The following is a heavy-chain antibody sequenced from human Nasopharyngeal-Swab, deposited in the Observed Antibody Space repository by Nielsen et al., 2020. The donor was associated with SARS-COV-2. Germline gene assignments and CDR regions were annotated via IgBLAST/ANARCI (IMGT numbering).Heavy chain of an antibody. Sequence: SQTLSLTCAVYGGSFNGYYWSWIRQPPGKGLEWTGEINHSGSTNYNPSLKSRVTISVDTSKSQFSLKLNSVTAADTAVYYCARRSREYYYGSGSYYNGYYYGMDVWGQGTTVTVSS. CDR2: INHSGST. D-gene: IGHD3-10*01. CDR1: GGSFNGYY. V-gene: IGHV4-34*01. CDR3: ARRSREYYYGSGSYYNGYYYGMDV. J-gene: IGHJ6*02.